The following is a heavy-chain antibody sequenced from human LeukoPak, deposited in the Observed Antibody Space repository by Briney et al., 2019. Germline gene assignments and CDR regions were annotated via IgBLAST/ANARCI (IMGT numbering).Heavy chain of an antibody. J-gene: IGHJ4*02. CDR1: GFTFSSYW. Sequence: GGSLRLSCAASGFTFSSYWMHWVCQVPGKGLVWVSRINNDGSSISYADSVKGRFTISRDSAMNLLYLQMNSLRAEDTAMYYCAKGTLRYSSCYEYWGQGTPVTVSS. V-gene: IGHV3-74*01. CDR2: INNDGSSI. CDR3: AKGTLRYSSCYEY. D-gene: IGHD6-19*01.